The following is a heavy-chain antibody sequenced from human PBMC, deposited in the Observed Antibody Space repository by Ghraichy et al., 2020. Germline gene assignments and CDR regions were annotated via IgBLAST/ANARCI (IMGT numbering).Heavy chain of an antibody. CDR3: AKDHYTSGWYFDD. Sequence: GGSLRLSCEASGFTFSGYGMHWVRQAPGKGLEWVAIVSNDGRNKYYGDSVKGRFTISRDNSKSTVYLQMNSLRADDTALYYCAKDHYTSGWYFDDWGQGTLVTVSS. J-gene: IGHJ4*02. V-gene: IGHV3-30*18. CDR2: VSNDGRNK. D-gene: IGHD6-19*01. CDR1: GFTFSGYG.